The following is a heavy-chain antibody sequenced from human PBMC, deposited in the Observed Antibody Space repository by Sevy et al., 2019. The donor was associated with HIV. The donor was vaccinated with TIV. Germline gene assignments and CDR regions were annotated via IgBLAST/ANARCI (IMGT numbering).Heavy chain of an antibody. CDR1: GFTFSSYS. Sequence: GGSLRLSCAASGFTFSSYSMNWVRQAPGKGLEWVSSISSSSSYIYYADSLKGRFTISRDNAKNSLYLQMNRLRAEDTAVYYCARGTILGDSYVVYYFDYWGQGTLVTVSS. CDR3: ARGTILGDSYVVYYFDY. D-gene: IGHD5-18*01. V-gene: IGHV3-21*01. CDR2: ISSSSSYI. J-gene: IGHJ4*02.